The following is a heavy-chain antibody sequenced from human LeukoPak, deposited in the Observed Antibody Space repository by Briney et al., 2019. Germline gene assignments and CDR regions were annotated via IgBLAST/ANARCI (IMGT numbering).Heavy chain of an antibody. Sequence: GRSLRLSCAASGFTFDDYAMHWVRQAPGKGLEWVSGISWNSGSIGYADSVKGRFTISRDNAKNSLYLQMNSLRAEDTALYYCAKDIGYEGTQSFDYWGQGTLVTVSS. CDR1: GFTFDDYA. D-gene: IGHD5-12*01. V-gene: IGHV3-9*01. J-gene: IGHJ4*02. CDR3: AKDIGYEGTQSFDY. CDR2: ISWNSGSI.